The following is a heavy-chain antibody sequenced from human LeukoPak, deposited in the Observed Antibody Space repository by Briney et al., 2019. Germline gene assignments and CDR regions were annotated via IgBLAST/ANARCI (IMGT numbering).Heavy chain of an antibody. D-gene: IGHD3-22*01. Sequence: PSETLSLTCTVSGDSVSSGDYHWSWIRQPPGKGLEWIGNISNSGNTNYNPSLKSRVTISIDTSKNQFSLKLSSVTAADTAVYYCARESYYYDSSGYRFDYWGQGTLVTVSS. CDR1: GDSVSSGDYH. CDR2: ISNSGNT. V-gene: IGHV4-61*08. CDR3: ARESYYYDSSGYRFDY. J-gene: IGHJ4*02.